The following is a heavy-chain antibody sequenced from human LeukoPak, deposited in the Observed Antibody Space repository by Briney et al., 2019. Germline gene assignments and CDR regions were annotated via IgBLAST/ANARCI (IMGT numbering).Heavy chain of an antibody. D-gene: IGHD1-26*01. CDR1: GFTFSSYA. CDR3: AKDRGSYTYYYYMDV. J-gene: IGHJ6*03. V-gene: IGHV3-23*01. Sequence: GGSLRLPCAASGFTFSSYAMSWVRQAPGKGLEWVSAISGSGGSTYYADSVKGRFTISRDNSKNTLYLQMNSLRAEDTAVYYCAKDRGSYTYYYYMDVWGKGTTVTVSS. CDR2: ISGSGGST.